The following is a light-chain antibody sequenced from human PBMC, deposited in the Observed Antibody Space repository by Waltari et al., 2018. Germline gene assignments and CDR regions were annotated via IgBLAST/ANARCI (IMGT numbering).Light chain of an antibody. CDR2: KAS. CDR3: QQYEGYST. Sequence: DIQMTQSPSTLSASVGDTVTITCRASQSINTWLAWHQQKPGKAPQLLIYKASSLQSGVPSRFSGSGSGTELTLTISSLQPDDFATYYCQQYEGYSTFGQGTKLEIK. V-gene: IGKV1-5*03. J-gene: IGKJ2*01. CDR1: QSINTW.